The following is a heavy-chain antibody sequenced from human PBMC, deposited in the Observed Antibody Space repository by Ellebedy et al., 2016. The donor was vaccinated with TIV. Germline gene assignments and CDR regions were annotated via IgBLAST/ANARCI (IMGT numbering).Heavy chain of an antibody. V-gene: IGHV3-72*01. CDR1: GFTLSDHY. Sequence: GESLKISCAASGFTLSDHYIDWVRQAPGKGLEWVGRTSNKADSYTTEYAASVKGRFSISRDDSKNSLYLQMNSLKTEDTAVYHCTRGYSGISVYAFDIWGQGTMVTVSS. CDR3: TRGYSGISVYAFDI. J-gene: IGHJ3*02. CDR2: TSNKADSYTT. D-gene: IGHD1-26*01.